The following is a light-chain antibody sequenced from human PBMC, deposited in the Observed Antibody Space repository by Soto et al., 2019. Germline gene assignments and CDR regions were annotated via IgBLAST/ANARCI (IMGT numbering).Light chain of an antibody. CDR3: QRRKHWPPIT. V-gene: IGKV3-11*01. J-gene: IGKJ5*01. CDR1: QSADKF. CDR2: DSS. Sequence: EVELTQSPATSSLSPGETATLSCRASQSADKFLACYQQRPGQPPRLLIFDSSNTATGVPVRFSGSGSGTVFTLTIGSLEPEDSAVYYCQRRKHWPPITFGQGTRLEIK.